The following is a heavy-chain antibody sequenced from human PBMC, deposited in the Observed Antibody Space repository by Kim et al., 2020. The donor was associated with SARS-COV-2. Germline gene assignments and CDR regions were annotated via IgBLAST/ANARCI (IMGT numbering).Heavy chain of an antibody. V-gene: IGHV1-18*01. J-gene: IGHJ4*02. CDR3: AREVPYYFDY. Sequence: YAQKFQVRVTISADMSTRTAYMDLRRLRSDDTAVYYCAREVPYYFDYWGQGSLVTVSS.